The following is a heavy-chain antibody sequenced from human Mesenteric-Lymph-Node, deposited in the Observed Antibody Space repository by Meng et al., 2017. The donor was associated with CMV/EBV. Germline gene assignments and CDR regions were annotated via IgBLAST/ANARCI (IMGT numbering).Heavy chain of an antibody. CDR3: ARAEYDKGPRWFDP. J-gene: IGHJ5*02. Sequence: LRLSCAISGDSVSSNSGAWNWIRQSPSRGLEWLGRTYYRSKWYNDYAVSVKSRITINPDTSKNQFSLQLNSVTPEDTAVYYCARAEYDKGPRWFDPWGQGTLVTVSS. D-gene: IGHD3-22*01. CDR2: TYYRSKWYN. CDR1: GDSVSSNSGA. V-gene: IGHV6-1*01.